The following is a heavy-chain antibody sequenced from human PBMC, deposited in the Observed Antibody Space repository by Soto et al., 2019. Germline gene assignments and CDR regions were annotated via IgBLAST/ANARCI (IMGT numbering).Heavy chain of an antibody. V-gene: IGHV3-33*01. CDR3: ARVGPRGGSYYDEIYY. CDR1: GFTFSSYG. Sequence: QVQLVESGGGVVQPGRSLRLSCAASGFTFSSYGMHWVRQAPGKGLEWVAVIWYDGSNKYYADSVKGRFTISRDNSKNTLYLQMNSLRAEDTAVYYCARVGPRGGSYYDEIYYWGQGTLVTVSS. CDR2: IWYDGSNK. D-gene: IGHD1-26*01. J-gene: IGHJ4*02.